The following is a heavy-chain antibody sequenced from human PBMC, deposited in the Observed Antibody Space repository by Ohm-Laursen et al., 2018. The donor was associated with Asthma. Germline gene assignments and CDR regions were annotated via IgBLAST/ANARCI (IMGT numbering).Heavy chain of an antibody. V-gene: IGHV3-23*01. Sequence: SLRLSCAASGITFRSYAMTWVRQAAGKGLEWVSVISDSGGSTYYAESVKGRFTISRDNSKNTLYLQMNSLRAEDTAVYYCAKAMYGGYLGGQFDYWGQGTLVTVSP. J-gene: IGHJ4*02. D-gene: IGHD5-12*01. CDR3: AKAMYGGYLGGQFDY. CDR2: ISDSGGST. CDR1: GITFRSYA.